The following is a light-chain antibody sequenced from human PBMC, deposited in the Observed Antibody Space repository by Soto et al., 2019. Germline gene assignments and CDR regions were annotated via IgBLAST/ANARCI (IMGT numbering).Light chain of an antibody. J-gene: IGLJ2*01. CDR3: RSYRSSSTLV. V-gene: IGLV2-14*01. Sequence: QSLLTQPASVSGSPGQSITIACTGTSSDVGGYNYVSWYQQHPGKAPKLMIYEVSYRPSGVSNRFSGSKSGNTASLTISGLQADDEADYYCRSYRSSSTLVVGGGTKVTVL. CDR1: SSDVGGYNY. CDR2: EVS.